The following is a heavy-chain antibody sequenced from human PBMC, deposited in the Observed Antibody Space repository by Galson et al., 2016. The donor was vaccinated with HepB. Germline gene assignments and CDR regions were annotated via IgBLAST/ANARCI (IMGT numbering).Heavy chain of an antibody. J-gene: IGHJ4*02. CDR3: AKDYYYESSGSFSWLAY. D-gene: IGHD3-22*01. CDR1: GLSFRTSG. Sequence: SLRLSCAASGLSFRTSGMHWVRQAPGKGLEWVAAISYDGSNKYYADSVKGRFTTSRDNSKNTMYLQLNSLRVEDTAGYYCAKDYYYESSGSFSWLAYWGQGTLVTDSS. CDR2: ISYDGSNK. V-gene: IGHV3-30*18.